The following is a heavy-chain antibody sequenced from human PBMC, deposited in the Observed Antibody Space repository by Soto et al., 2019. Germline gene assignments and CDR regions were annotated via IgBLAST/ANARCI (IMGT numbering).Heavy chain of an antibody. CDR2: IYHSGST. D-gene: IGHD6-19*01. Sequence: SETLSLTCTVSGGSISSGGYYWSWIRQHPGKGLEYIGYIYHSGSTYYKPSLKSRVTISVDTSKNQFSLKLTSVTAADTAVYYCARVRQWPGDSWGQGTLVTVSS. V-gene: IGHV4-31*03. J-gene: IGHJ4*02. CDR1: GGSISSGGYY. CDR3: ARVRQWPGDS.